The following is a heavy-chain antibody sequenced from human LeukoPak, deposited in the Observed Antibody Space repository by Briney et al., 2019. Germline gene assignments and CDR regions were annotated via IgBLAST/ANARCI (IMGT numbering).Heavy chain of an antibody. D-gene: IGHD2/OR15-2a*01. CDR3: ARVVRPLEKEDY. J-gene: IGHJ4*02. Sequence: PGGSLILSCAASGFTFRDYYMSLIRQAPGKGLEWLSYISTRGTTIYYTDSVKGRFTISRDNAKNSLYLQMNSLRAEDTAVYYCARVVRPLEKEDYWGQGTLVTVSS. V-gene: IGHV3-11*04. CDR2: ISTRGTTI. CDR1: GFTFRDYY.